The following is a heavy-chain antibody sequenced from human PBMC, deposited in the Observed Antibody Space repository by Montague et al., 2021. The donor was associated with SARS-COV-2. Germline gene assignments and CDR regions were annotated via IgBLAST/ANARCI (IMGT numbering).Heavy chain of an antibody. J-gene: IGHJ4*02. V-gene: IGHV3-20*04. CDR3: ASGYSSSWDIFDY. Sequence: SLRLSCAASGFTFDDYGMSWVRQAPGKGLEWVSGINWNGGSTGYADSVRGRFTISRDNAKNSLYLQMNSLRAEDTALYYCASGYSSSWDIFDYWGQGTLVTVSS. D-gene: IGHD6-13*01. CDR1: GFTFDDYG. CDR2: INWNGGST.